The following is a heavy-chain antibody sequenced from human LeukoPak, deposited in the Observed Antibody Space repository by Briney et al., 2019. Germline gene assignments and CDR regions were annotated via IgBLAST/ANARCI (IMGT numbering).Heavy chain of an antibody. CDR3: AKDGETTTGGFDP. Sequence: GGSLRLSCAASGFTFSDYYMSWIRQAPGKGLEWVSYISSSGSTIYYADSVKGRFTISRDNSKNTLYLQMNSLRAEDTAVYYCAKDGETTTGGFDPRGQGTLVSVSS. D-gene: IGHD1-1*01. V-gene: IGHV3-11*04. J-gene: IGHJ5*02. CDR2: ISSSGSTI. CDR1: GFTFSDYY.